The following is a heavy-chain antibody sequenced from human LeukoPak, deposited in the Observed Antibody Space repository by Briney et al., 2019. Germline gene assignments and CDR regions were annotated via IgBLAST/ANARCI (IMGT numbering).Heavy chain of an antibody. CDR1: GGSFSGYY. V-gene: IGHV4-34*01. J-gene: IGHJ5*02. CDR3: ARRRSAKRFDP. CDR2: INHSGST. Sequence: SETLSLTCAVYGGSFSGYYWSWIRRPPGKGLEWIGEINHSGSTNYNPSLKSRVTISVDTSKNQFSLKLSSVTAADTAVYYCARRRSAKRFDPWGQGTLVTVSS.